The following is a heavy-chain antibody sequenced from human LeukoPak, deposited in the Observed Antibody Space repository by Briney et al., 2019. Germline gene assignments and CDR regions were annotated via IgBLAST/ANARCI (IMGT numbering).Heavy chain of an antibody. V-gene: IGHV3-23*01. CDR3: ARQQRIRHCSEGVCTEGYYFDY. CDR1: GFAFNMFA. J-gene: IGHJ4*02. Sequence: GGSLRLSCAGTGFAFNMFAIDWVRQAPGKGLEWVSGLSRSGSATNYADSVKGRFTISRDKSQNSVFLRLNSLRPEDTAVYYCARQQRIRHCSEGVCTEGYYFDYWGQGTLVTVSS. CDR2: LSRSGSAT. D-gene: IGHD2-15*01.